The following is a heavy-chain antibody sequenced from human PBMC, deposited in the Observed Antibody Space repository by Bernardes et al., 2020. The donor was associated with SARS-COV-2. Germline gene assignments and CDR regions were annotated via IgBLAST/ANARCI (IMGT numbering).Heavy chain of an antibody. J-gene: IGHJ6*02. CDR1: GFTFSSYA. D-gene: IGHD3-10*01. CDR3: ARAPGDGMDV. Sequence: GGSLRLSCAASGFTFSSYAMHWVRQAPGKGLEWVAVISYDGSNKYYADSVKGRFTISRDNSKNTLYLQMNSLRAEDTAVYYCARAPGDGMDVWGQGTTVTVS. CDR2: ISYDGSNK. V-gene: IGHV3-30-3*01.